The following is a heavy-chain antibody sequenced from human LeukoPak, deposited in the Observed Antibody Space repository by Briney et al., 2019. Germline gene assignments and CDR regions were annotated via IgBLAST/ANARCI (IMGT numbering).Heavy chain of an antibody. Sequence: GGSLRLSCAASGFTFSSYGMHWVRQAPGKGLEWVAVIWYDGNNKYYADSVKGRFTISRDNSKNTLYLQMNSLGAEDTAVYYCTRDDGTSIKYYFDYWGQGTLVTVSS. J-gene: IGHJ4*02. V-gene: IGHV3-33*01. CDR3: TRDDGTSIKYYFDY. CDR1: GFTFSSYG. D-gene: IGHD1-1*01. CDR2: IWYDGNNK.